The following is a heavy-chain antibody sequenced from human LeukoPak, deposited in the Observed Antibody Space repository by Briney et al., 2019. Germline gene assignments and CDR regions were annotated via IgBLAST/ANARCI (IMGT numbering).Heavy chain of an antibody. J-gene: IGHJ4*02. D-gene: IGHD2-15*01. CDR1: GFTFSTYW. Sequence: GVPLRLSCAASGFTFSTYWMHWVRHAPGKGLVWVARMNSVGSRLNVTDSVKGRFTVTRDNAKNTLYLQMNSLRAEDTAIYYCGKDMGLRGQGTLVTV. CDR3: GKDMGL. CDR2: MNSVGSRL. V-gene: IGHV3-74*03.